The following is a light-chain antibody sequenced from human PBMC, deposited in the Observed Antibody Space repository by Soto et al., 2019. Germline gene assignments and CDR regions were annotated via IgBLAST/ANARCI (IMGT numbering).Light chain of an antibody. CDR2: VGTGGIVG. J-gene: IGLJ1*01. CDR3: GAYHGSVSDFVSYV. V-gene: IGLV9-49*01. CDR1: SGYSKYN. Sequence: QLVLTQPPSASASLGASVTLTCTLNSGYSKYNVDWYQQRPGEGPRFVMRVGTGGIVGSRGDGIPDRFSVLGSGLNRYLTIQNVPEDYEGDYHCGAYHGSVSDFVSYVFVPGTKLTVL.